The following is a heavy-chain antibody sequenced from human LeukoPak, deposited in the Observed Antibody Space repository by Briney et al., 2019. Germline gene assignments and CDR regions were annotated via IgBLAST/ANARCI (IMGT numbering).Heavy chain of an antibody. V-gene: IGHV4-39*07. CDR3: ATASGVRGLQKN. J-gene: IGHJ4*02. Sequence: SETLSLTCTVSGGSISSSSYYWGWIRQPPGKGLEWIGSIYYSGSTYYNPSLESRVTISVDTSNNEFSLNLRSVTAADTAIYYCATASGVRGLQKNWGQGTLVTVSS. CDR1: GGSISSSSYY. D-gene: IGHD3-10*01. CDR2: IYYSGST.